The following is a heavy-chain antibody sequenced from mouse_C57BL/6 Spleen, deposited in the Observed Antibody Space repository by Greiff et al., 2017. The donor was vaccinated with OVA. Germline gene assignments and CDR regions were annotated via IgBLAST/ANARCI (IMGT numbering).Heavy chain of an antibody. D-gene: IGHD1-1*01. CDR3: ARHNYGSRGDYFDY. J-gene: IGHJ2*01. CDR2: ISSGGSYT. Sequence: EVQLQESGGDLVKPGGSLKLSCAASGFTFSSYGMSWVRQTPDKRLEWVATISSGGSYTYYPDSVKGRFTISRDNAKNTLYLQMSSLKSEDTAMYYCARHNYGSRGDYFDYWGQGTTLTVSS. CDR1: GFTFSSYG. V-gene: IGHV5-6*01.